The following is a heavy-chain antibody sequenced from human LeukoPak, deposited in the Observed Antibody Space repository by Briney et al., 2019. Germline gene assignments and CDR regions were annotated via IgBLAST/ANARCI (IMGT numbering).Heavy chain of an antibody. D-gene: IGHD2-2*01. CDR3: ATYSSSNAREFQY. CDR2: IKQDGSEK. Sequence: QAGGSLRLSCAASGFTFSNYWMSWVRQAPGKGLEWVANIKQDGSEKYYVDSVRGRFTISRDNAKISLYLQMNSPRAEDTAVYYCATYSSSNAREFQYWGQGTLVTVSS. V-gene: IGHV3-7*01. J-gene: IGHJ1*01. CDR1: GFTFSNYW.